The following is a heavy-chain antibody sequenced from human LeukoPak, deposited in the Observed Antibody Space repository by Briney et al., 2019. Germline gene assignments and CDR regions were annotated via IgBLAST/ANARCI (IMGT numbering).Heavy chain of an antibody. CDR2: LYYSRSP. V-gene: IGHV4-59*12. CDR3: ARTDSSGPIYYFDY. Sequence: PSETLSLTCTVSGGSISSFYWSWIRQPPGKGLEWIGYLYYSRSPNYNPSLKSRVTISVDTSQNQFSLKLSSVTAADTAVYYCARTDSSGPIYYFDYWGQGTLVTVSS. CDR1: GGSISSFY. D-gene: IGHD3-22*01. J-gene: IGHJ4*02.